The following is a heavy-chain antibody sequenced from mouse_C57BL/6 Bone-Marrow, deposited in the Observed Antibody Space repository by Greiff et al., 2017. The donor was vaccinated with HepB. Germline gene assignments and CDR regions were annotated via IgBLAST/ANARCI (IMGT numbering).Heavy chain of an antibody. CDR1: GFTFSSYA. Sequence: EVQLQESGGGLVKPGGSLKLSCAASGFTFSSYAMSWVRQTPEKRLEWVATISDGGSYTYYPDNVKGRFTFSRDNAKNNLYLQMSHLKSEDTAMYYCARNCYGSSHSHYYAMDYWGQGTSVTVSS. CDR3: ARNCYGSSHSHYYAMDY. V-gene: IGHV5-4*01. D-gene: IGHD1-1*01. J-gene: IGHJ4*01. CDR2: ISDGGSYT.